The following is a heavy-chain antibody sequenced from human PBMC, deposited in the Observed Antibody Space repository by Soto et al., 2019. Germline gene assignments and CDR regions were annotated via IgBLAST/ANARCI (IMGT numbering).Heavy chain of an antibody. D-gene: IGHD2-2*01. J-gene: IGHJ5*02. Sequence: SAKVSCKASGGTFSSYTISWVRQAPGQGLEWMGRIIPILGIANYAQKFQGRVTITADKSTSTAYMELSSLRSEDTAVYYCATDVRVPAAKVDWFDPWGQGTLVTVS. CDR1: GGTFSSYT. CDR3: ATDVRVPAAKVDWFDP. CDR2: IIPILGIA. V-gene: IGHV1-69*04.